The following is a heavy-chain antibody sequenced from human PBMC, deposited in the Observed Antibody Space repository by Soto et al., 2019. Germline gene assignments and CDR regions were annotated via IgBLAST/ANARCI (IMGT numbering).Heavy chain of an antibody. CDR1: GFTFTSYW. CDR2: INQDGSEK. D-gene: IGHD3-16*01. Sequence: EVQLVEYGGGLVQPGGSLRLSCAASGFTFTSYWMNWVRQAPGKGLEWVASINQDGSEKHYVDSVKGRFTISRDNAKNSLYLEMDSLRVEDTAVYYCVTDHDDKGWGAYWGLGTLVTVSS. V-gene: IGHV3-7*04. J-gene: IGHJ4*02. CDR3: VTDHDDKGWGAY.